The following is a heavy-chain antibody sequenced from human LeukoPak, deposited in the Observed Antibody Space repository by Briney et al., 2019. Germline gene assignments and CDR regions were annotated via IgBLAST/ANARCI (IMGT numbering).Heavy chain of an antibody. V-gene: IGHV3-48*03. CDR3: AKDFAPTA. J-gene: IGHJ5*02. CDR1: GFTFSNYE. CDR2: ISSSGRTI. Sequence: GGSLRLSCAASGFTFSNYEMNWVRQAPGKGLEWISYISSSGRTIYYADSVKGRFTISRDNSKNTLYLQMNSLRAEDTAVYYCAKDFAPTAWGQGTLVTVSS.